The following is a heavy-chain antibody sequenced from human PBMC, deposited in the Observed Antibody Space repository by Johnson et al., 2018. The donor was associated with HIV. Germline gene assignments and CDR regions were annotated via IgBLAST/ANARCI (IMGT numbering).Heavy chain of an antibody. CDR2: INWNGGST. CDR3: ARVRTIFGVVPSLLGAFDI. CDR1: GFTFDDYG. J-gene: IGHJ3*02. V-gene: IGHV3-20*04. Sequence: VQLVESGGGVVRPGGSLRLSCAASGFTFDDYGMSWVRQAPGKGLAWVSGINWNGGSTGYADSVKGRFTISRDNAKNSLYLQMNSLRAEDTALYYCARVRTIFGVVPSLLGAFDIWGQGTMVTVSS. D-gene: IGHD3-3*01.